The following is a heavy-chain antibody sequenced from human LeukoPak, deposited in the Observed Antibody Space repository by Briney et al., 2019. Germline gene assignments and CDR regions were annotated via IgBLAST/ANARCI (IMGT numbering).Heavy chain of an antibody. V-gene: IGHV3-30*04. CDR1: GFTFSSYA. CDR2: ISYDGSNK. CDR3: ARARYYYGSGSSYFDY. J-gene: IGHJ4*02. D-gene: IGHD3-10*01. Sequence: GGSLRLSCVASGFTFSSYAMHWVRQAPGKGLEWVAVISYDGSNKYYADSVKGRFTISRDNSKNTLYLQMNSLRAEDTAVYYCARARYYYGSGSSYFDYWGQGTLVTVSS.